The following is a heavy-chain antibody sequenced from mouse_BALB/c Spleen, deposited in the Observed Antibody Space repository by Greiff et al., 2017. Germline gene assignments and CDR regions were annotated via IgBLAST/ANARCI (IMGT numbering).Heavy chain of an antibody. J-gene: IGHJ4*01. CDR3: ARIYDGYHGAMDY. CDR2: IRNKANGYTT. Sequence: EVMLVESGGGLVRPGGSLRLSCATSGFTFTDYYMSWVRQPPGKALEWLGFIRNKANGYTTEYSASVKGRFTISRDNSQSILYLQMNTLRAEDSATYYCARIYDGYHGAMDYWGQGTSVTVSS. CDR1: GFTFTDYY. V-gene: IGHV7-3*02. D-gene: IGHD2-3*01.